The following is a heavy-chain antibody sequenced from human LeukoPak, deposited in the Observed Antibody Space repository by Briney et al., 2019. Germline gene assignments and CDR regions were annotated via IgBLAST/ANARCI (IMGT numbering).Heavy chain of an antibody. CDR3: ARHRPGERLFDP. D-gene: IGHD3-10*01. CDR2: IYYSGST. J-gene: IGHJ5*02. V-gene: IGHV4-39*01. Sequence: PSETLSLTCTVSGGSLSSSSYYWGWIRQPPGTGLEWIGSIYYSGSTNYNPSLKSRVTISVDTSKNQFSLKLSSVTAADTAVYYCARHRPGERLFDPWGQGTLVTVAS. CDR1: GGSLSSSSYY.